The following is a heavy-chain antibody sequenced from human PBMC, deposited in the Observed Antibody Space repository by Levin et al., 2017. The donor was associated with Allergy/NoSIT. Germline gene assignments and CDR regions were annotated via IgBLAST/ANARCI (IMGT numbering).Heavy chain of an antibody. V-gene: IGHV1-3*01. CDR2: INAGNGNT. CDR1: GYTFTSYA. CDR3: ARVLQASHDAFDI. Sequence: GASVKVSCKASGYTFTSYAMHWVRQAPGQRLEWMGWINAGNGNTKYSQKFQGRVTITRDTSASTAYMELSSLRSEDTAVYYCARVLQASHDAFDIWGQGTMVTVSS. D-gene: IGHD3-10*01. J-gene: IGHJ3*02.